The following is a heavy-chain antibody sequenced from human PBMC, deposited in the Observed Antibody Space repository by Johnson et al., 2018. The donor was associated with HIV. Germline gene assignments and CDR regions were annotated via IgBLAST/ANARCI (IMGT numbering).Heavy chain of an antibody. D-gene: IGHD3-10*01. Sequence: EVQLVESGGGLVKPGGSLRLSCEASAFTFSNAWMSWVRQAPGKGLEWVGRIKSKADGGTAVYAAPVKDRFTISRDDSKNTLYLQMNSLKTEDTAVYYCTTGDSQGVAFDIWGQGTMVTVSS. CDR2: IKSKADGGTA. CDR1: AFTFSNAW. V-gene: IGHV3-15*01. CDR3: TTGDSQGVAFDI. J-gene: IGHJ3*02.